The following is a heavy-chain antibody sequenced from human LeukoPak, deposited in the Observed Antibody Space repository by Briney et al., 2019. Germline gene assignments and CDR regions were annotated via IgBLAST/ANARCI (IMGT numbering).Heavy chain of an antibody. V-gene: IGHV3-23*01. D-gene: IGHD1-26*01. J-gene: IGHJ6*03. Sequence: GGSLRLSCAASGFTFSSCAMTWVRQAPGKGLEWVSAIRGSGGSTYYTDSVKGRFTISRDSSKNTLYLQMNSLRAEDTAVYYCAKGDIGGSIYYYMDVWGKGTTVAVSS. CDR3: AKGDIGGSIYYYMDV. CDR2: IRGSGGST. CDR1: GFTFSSCA.